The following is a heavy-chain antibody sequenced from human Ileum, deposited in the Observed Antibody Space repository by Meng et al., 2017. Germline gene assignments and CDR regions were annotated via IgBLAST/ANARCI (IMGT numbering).Heavy chain of an antibody. D-gene: IGHD2-2*01. CDR2: IMGSDGST. CDR3: AKDQCRSATTCYVDY. V-gene: IGHV3-23*01. J-gene: IGHJ4*02. CDR1: GFTFSSYA. Sequence: GESLKISCAASGFTFSSYAMSLVRQAPGKGLEWVSTIMGSDGSTYYADSVKGRFTVSRDNSKNTLYLQMNSLRAEDRAVYYCAKDQCRSATTCYVDYWGQETLVTVSS.